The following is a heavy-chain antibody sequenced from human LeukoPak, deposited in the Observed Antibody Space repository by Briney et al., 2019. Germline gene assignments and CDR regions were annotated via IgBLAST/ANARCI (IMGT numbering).Heavy chain of an antibody. CDR1: GYTFTSYG. V-gene: IGHV1-8*01. D-gene: IGHD2-2*01. Sequence: ASVKVSCKASGYTFTSYGINWVRQAPGQGLERMGWMNPNSGNTVYAQKSQGRVTMTRNTSISTAYMELSSLRSEDTAVYYCARSSYYYYMDVWGKGTTVTVAS. CDR3: ARSSYYYYMDV. J-gene: IGHJ6*03. CDR2: MNPNSGNT.